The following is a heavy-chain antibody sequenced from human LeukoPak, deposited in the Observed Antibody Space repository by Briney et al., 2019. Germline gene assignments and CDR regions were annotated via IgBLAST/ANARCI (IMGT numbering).Heavy chain of an antibody. CDR1: GGPISSSNW. CDR2: IYHSGST. V-gene: IGHV4-4*02. CDR3: ASLGIAAAGTLRDY. J-gene: IGHJ4*02. Sequence: SSETLSLTCAVSGGPISSSNWWSWVRQPPGKGLEWIGEIYHSGSTNYNPSLKSRVTISVDKSKNQFSLKLSSVTAADTAVYYCASLGIAAAGTLRDYWGQGTLVTVSS. D-gene: IGHD6-13*01.